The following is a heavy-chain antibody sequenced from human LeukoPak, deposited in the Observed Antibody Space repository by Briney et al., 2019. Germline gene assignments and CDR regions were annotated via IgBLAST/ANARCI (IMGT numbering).Heavy chain of an antibody. CDR1: GYTFTSYG. V-gene: IGHV1-18*01. CDR2: ISAYNGNT. Sequence: GASVKVSCTASGYTFTSYGISWVRQAPGQGLEWMGWISAYNGNTNYAQKLQGRVTMTTDTSTSTAYMELRSLRSDDTAVYYCARDRGVEMATITDYWGQGTLVTVSS. CDR3: ARDRGVEMATITDY. D-gene: IGHD5-24*01. J-gene: IGHJ4*02.